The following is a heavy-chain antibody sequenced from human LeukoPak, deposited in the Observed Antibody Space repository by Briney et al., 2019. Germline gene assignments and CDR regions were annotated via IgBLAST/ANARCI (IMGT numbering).Heavy chain of an antibody. Sequence: SETLSLTCTVSDGSISNSYWNWVRQPPGKELEWLGYIHSSGRTNYNPSLKSRITLLIDTSEHQFSLRLTSVTAADTAVYYCAYSYDGKVVPFDCWGQGSLVTVSS. D-gene: IGHD4-23*01. CDR3: AYSYDGKVVPFDC. J-gene: IGHJ4*02. CDR1: DGSISNSY. CDR2: IHSSGRT. V-gene: IGHV4-4*09.